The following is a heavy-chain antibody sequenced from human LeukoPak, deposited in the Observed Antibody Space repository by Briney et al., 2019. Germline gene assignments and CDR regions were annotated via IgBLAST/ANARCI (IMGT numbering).Heavy chain of an antibody. Sequence: PGGSLRLSCAASGFTFSDHYMDWVRQAPGKGLEWVGRTRNKANSYTTEYAASVKGRFTISRDDSKNSLYLQMNSLKTEDTAVYYCARDAGRRGSYYYGMDVWGQGTTVTVSS. J-gene: IGHJ6*02. V-gene: IGHV3-72*01. CDR3: ARDAGRRGSYYYGMDV. CDR1: GFTFSDHY. CDR2: TRNKANSYTT. D-gene: IGHD3-16*01.